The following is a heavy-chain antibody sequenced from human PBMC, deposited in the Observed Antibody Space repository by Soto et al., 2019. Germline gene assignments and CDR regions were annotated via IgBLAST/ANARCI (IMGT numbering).Heavy chain of an antibody. CDR1: GFTFSSYA. V-gene: IGHV3-30*04. CDR3: SRDGPAAGDGYYYYGMDV. CDR2: ISYDGSNK. J-gene: IGHJ6*02. Sequence: GGSLRLSCAASGFTFSSYAMHWVRQAPGKGLEWVAVISYDGSNKYYADSVKGRFTISRDNSKNTLYLQMNSLRAEDTPVYYWSRDGPAAGDGYYYYGMDVWGQGTTVTVSS.